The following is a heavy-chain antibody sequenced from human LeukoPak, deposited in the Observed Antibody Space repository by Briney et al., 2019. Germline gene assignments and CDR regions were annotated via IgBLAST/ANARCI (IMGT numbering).Heavy chain of an antibody. D-gene: IGHD5-12*01. CDR2: IIPIFGTA. Sequence: PGASVKVSCKASGGTFSSYAISWVRQAPGQGLEWMGGIIPIFGTANYAQKFQGRVTITADESTSTAYMELSSLGSEDTAVYYCARGKATILYGSSPPGFDYWGQGTLVTVSS. CDR3: ARGKATILYGSSPPGFDY. V-gene: IGHV1-69*13. CDR1: GGTFSSYA. J-gene: IGHJ4*02.